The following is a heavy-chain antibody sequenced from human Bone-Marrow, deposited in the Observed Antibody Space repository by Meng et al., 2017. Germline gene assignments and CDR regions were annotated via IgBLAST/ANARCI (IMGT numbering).Heavy chain of an antibody. Sequence: QVQLQPWGAGRLKRSENLSLTCAGSGGSFSGYYWTWIRQPPGKGLEWIGEINHSGSSNYNPSLKSRVTLSADPPERQFSLKLSSVTAADTAVYYCARGRRIVGATFRLFDYWGQGTLVTVSS. D-gene: IGHD1-26*01. J-gene: IGHJ4*02. CDR1: GGSFSGYY. CDR3: ARGRRIVGATFRLFDY. CDR2: INHSGSS. V-gene: IGHV4-34*01.